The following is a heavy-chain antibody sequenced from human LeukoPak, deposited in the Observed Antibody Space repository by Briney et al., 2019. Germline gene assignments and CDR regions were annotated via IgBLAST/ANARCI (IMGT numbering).Heavy chain of an antibody. J-gene: IGHJ4*02. CDR2: INPNSGGT. CDR1: GYTFTGYY. Sequence: ASVKVSCKASGYTFTGYYMHWVRQAPGQGLEWMGWINPNSGGTNYAQKFQGRVTMTRDTSISTAYMELSRLRSDDTAVYYCARGVYVVVVAATQAGTDYWGQGTLVTVSS. D-gene: IGHD2-15*01. V-gene: IGHV1-2*02. CDR3: ARGVYVVVVAATQAGTDY.